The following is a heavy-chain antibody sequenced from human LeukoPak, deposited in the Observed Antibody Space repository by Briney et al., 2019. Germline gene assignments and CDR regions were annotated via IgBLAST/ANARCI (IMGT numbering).Heavy chain of an antibody. D-gene: IGHD3-22*01. Sequence: GGSLRLSCAASGFAFSSYAMSWVRQASGKGLEWVSAISGSGGDTWYADSVRGRFTISRDNSKNTLYMQVNSLRAEDTAVYYCAKDYYDISGSRYDFWGQGTLVTVSS. CDR2: ISGSGGDT. V-gene: IGHV3-23*01. CDR1: GFAFSSYA. CDR3: AKDYYDISGSRYDF. J-gene: IGHJ4*02.